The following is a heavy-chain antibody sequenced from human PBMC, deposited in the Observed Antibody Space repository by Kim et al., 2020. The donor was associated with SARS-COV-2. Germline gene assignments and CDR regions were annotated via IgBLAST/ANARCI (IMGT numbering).Heavy chain of an antibody. CDR3: ARVYSSGCYDY. D-gene: IGHD6-19*01. CDR2: I. Sequence: ISYATSVKGRFTIHRDNAKNSLYLQRNSLRAEDTAVYYCARVYSSGCYDYWGQGTLVTVSS. V-gene: IGHV3-21*01. J-gene: IGHJ4*02.